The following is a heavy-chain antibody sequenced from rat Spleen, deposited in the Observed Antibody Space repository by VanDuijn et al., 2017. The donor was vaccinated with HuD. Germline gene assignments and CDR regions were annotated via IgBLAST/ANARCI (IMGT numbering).Heavy chain of an antibody. D-gene: IGHD1-11*01. J-gene: IGHJ3*01. CDR1: GFSLTSNG. CDR2: ISSGGTT. V-gene: IGHV2S8*01. Sequence: QVQLKESGPGLVQPSQTLSLTCTVSGFSLTSNGVSWVRQPPRRGLEWIAAISSGGTTYYNSALKSRLSISRDTSKSQVFLKMNSLQTEDTAIYFCTRTYGGYTSHWFAYWGQGTLVTVSS. CDR3: TRTYGGYTSHWFAY.